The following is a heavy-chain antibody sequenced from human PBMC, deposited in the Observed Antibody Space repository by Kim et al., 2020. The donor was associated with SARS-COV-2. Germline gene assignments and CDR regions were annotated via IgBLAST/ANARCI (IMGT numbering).Heavy chain of an antibody. Sequence: SETLSLTCTVSGGSISSSSYYWGWIRQPPGKGLEWIGSIYYSGSTYYNPSLKSRVISVDTSKNQFSLKLSSVTAADTAVYYCARGKQLVREVYYYYGMDVWGQGTTVTVSS. CDR3: ARGKQLVREVYYYYGMDV. CDR2: IYYSGST. V-gene: IGHV4-39*07. J-gene: IGHJ6*02. D-gene: IGHD6-13*01. CDR1: GGSISSSSYY.